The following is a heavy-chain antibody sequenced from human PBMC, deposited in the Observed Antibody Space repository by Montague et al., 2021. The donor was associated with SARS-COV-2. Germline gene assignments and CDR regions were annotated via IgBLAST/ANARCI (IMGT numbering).Heavy chain of an antibody. V-gene: IGHV4-61*02. CDR1: GDSITSVVSY. J-gene: IGHJ4*02. Sequence: TLSLTCTVSGDSITSVVSYWSWIRQPAGKGLEWIGRIYTTGSTNYNPSLKSRLTISLDTSKNQFSLKLSSVTAADTAVYYCARDDFRWDFDCWGQGTLVTVSS. CDR3: ARDDFRWDFDC. D-gene: IGHD2/OR15-2a*01. CDR2: IYTTGST.